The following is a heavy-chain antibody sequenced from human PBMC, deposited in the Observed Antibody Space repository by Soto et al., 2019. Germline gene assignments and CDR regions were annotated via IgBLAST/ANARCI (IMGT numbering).Heavy chain of an antibody. D-gene: IGHD3-10*01. Sequence: WTWIRQSPGKGLEWIGYIYYGGTSNYNSSLKGRVTVSVDMSTNQFSLTLNSVTAADTAVYYCARYYGHGQDYWGQGTLVTVSS. V-gene: IGHV4-59*01. CDR2: IYYGGTS. CDR3: ARYYGHGQDY. J-gene: IGHJ4*02.